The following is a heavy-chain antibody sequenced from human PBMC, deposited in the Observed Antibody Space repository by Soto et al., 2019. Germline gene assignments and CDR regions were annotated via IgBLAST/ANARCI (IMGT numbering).Heavy chain of an antibody. J-gene: IGHJ4*02. CDR3: ARSPKRAWTYGYSFDH. CDR2: IYYTGST. V-gene: IGHV4-39*01. D-gene: IGHD3-16*01. CDR1: GDSISSTHYY. Sequence: SETLSLTCTASGDSISSTHYYWGWIRQPPGKGLEWIGSIYYTGSTYYNPSLKSRVTISVGTSKNQFSLKLSSVTAADTAVYYCARSPKRAWTYGYSFDHWGQGTQVTVSS.